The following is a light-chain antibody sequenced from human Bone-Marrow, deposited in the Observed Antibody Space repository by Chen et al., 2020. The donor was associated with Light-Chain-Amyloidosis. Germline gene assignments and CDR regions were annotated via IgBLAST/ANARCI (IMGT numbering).Light chain of an antibody. CDR1: DWPTKY. J-gene: IGLJ2*01. Sequence: SYQLTQPPSVSGSQGQTARTPGSGEDWPTKYAYLYQQKPGQAPVLVIHRDTERPSGISERFSGSSSGTTATLTISGVQAEDEADYHCQSADSSGTYEVIFGGGTKLTVL. V-gene: IGLV3-25*03. CDR2: RDT. CDR3: QSADSSGTYEVI.